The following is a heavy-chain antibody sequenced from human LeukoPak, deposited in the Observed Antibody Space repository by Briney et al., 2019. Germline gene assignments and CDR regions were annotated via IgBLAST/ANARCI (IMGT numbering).Heavy chain of an antibody. D-gene: IGHD6-13*01. V-gene: IGHV4-31*03. CDR3: ARLYSSSWYSTHYYYYGMDV. J-gene: IGHJ6*02. CDR2: IYYSGST. CDR1: GGSISSGGYY. Sequence: SETLSLTCTVSGGSISSGGYYWSWIRQHPGKGLEWIGYIYYSGSTYYNPSLKSRVTISVDTSKNQFSLKLSSVTAADTAVYYCARLYSSSWYSTHYYYYGMDVWGQGTTVTVSS.